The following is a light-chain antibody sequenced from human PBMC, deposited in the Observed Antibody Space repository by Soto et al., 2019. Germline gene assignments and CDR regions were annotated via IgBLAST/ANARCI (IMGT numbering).Light chain of an antibody. Sequence: DIQMTQSPSTLSASVGDRVTITCRASQSISSWLAWYQQKPGRVPKLLIYAASTLQSGAPSRFSGSGSGTDFTLTISSLQPEDVATYYCQRFNSDPPTFGQGTKVDIK. CDR3: QRFNSDPPT. V-gene: IGKV1-27*01. J-gene: IGKJ1*01. CDR1: QSISSW. CDR2: AAS.